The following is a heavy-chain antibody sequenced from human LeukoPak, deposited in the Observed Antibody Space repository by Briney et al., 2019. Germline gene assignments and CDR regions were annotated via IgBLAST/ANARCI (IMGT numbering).Heavy chain of an antibody. CDR3: ARDEQQLVPPFDY. J-gene: IGHJ4*02. CDR1: GFIFRRNG. D-gene: IGHD6-13*01. V-gene: IGHV3-33*01. CDR2: IWYDGSKT. Sequence: GRSLRLSCAASGFIFRRNGMHWVRQVPGKGLEWVALIWYDGSKTYYADSVKGRFTISRDNSRNTLFLQMNSLRAEDTAVYYCARDEQQLVPPFDYWGQGTLVTVSS.